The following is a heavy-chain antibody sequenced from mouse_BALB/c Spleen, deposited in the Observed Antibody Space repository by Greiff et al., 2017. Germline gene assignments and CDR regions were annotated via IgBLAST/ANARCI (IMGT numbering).Heavy chain of an antibody. CDR2: ISSGGGST. D-gene: IGHD2-3*01. CDR3: ARYDYDGYPFAY. J-gene: IGHJ3*01. V-gene: IGHV5-12-1*01. CDR1: GFAFSSYD. Sequence: EVMLVESGGGLVKPGGSLKLSCAASGFAFSSYDMSWVRQTPEKRLEWVAYISSGGGSTYYPDTVKGRFTISRDNAKNTLYLQMSSLKSEDTAIYYCARYDYDGYPFAYWGQGTLVTVSA.